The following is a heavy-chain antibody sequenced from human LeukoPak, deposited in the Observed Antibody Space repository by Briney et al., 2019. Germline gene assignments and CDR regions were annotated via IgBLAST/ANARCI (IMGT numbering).Heavy chain of an antibody. Sequence: GGSLRLSCAASGFTFSSYAMHWVRQAPGKGLEWVAVTSNDGSNKYYADSVMGRFTISRDNSKNTLYLQMNSLRAEDTAVYYCAKAGHTYYYYYYMDVWGKGTTVTVSS. CDR1: GFTFSSYA. J-gene: IGHJ6*03. CDR2: TSNDGSNK. V-gene: IGHV3-30-3*01. CDR3: AKAGHTYYYYYYMDV. D-gene: IGHD2-2*02.